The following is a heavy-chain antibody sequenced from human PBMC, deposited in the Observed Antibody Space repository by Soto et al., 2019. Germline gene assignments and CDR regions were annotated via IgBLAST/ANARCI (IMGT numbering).Heavy chain of an antibody. CDR3: ARGGRLGGDY. V-gene: IGHV4-34*01. Sequence: PXDTLSLTCAVDGWSFSGSYWSWIRQPPGKGLEWIGEINHSGSTNYNPSLKSRVTISVDTSKNQFPLKLSSVTAADTAVYYCARGGRLGGDYWGQGSLVTVSS. D-gene: IGHD3-16*01. CDR1: GWSFSGSY. J-gene: IGHJ4*02. CDR2: INHSGST.